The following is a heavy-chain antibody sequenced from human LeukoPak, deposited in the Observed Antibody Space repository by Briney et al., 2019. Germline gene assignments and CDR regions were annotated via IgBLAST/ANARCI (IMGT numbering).Heavy chain of an antibody. V-gene: IGHV3-21*01. J-gene: IGHJ4*02. D-gene: IGHD3-10*01. CDR3: ASTYGSGSYTHGDY. CDR2: ISSSSSYI. Sequence: GGSLRLSCAASGFTFSNYWMNWVRQAPGKGLEWVSSISSSSSYIYYADSVKGRFTISRDNAKNSLYLQMNSLRAEDTAVYYCASTYGSGSYTHGDYWGQGTLVTVSS. CDR1: GFTFSNYW.